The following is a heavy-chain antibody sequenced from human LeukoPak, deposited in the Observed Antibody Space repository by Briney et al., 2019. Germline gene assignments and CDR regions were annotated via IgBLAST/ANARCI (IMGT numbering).Heavy chain of an antibody. CDR1: GITLSNYG. CDR2: INSRRSYI. V-gene: IGHV3-21*01. D-gene: IGHD3-10*02. CDR3: TRRGGLSSGRSFDY. Sequence: GGSLRLSCAVSGITLSNYGMSWVRQAPGKGLEWVSSINSRRSYIFYAESMKGRFTISRDNSKNSLFLQMAGLRAEDTAVYYCTRRGGLSSGRSFDYWGQGTLVTVSS. J-gene: IGHJ4*02.